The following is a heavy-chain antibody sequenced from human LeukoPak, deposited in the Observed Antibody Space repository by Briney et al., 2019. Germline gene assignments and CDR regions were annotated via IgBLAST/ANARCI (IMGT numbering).Heavy chain of an antibody. CDR1: GGSISSSSYY. CDR3: ARHAIPGVQLWSPSDY. D-gene: IGHD5-18*01. CDR2: IYYSGST. J-gene: IGHJ4*02. V-gene: IGHV4-39*01. Sequence: SETLSLTCTVSGGSISSSSYYWGWIRQPPGKGLEWIGSIYYSGSTYYNPSLKSRVTISVDTSKNQFSLKLSSVTAADTAVYYCARHAIPGVQLWSPSDYWGQGTLVTVSS.